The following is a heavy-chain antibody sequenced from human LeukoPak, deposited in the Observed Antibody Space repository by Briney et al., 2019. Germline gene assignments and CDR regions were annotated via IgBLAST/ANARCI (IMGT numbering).Heavy chain of an antibody. CDR1: GFTVSSNY. Sequence: GGSLRLSCAASGFTVSSNYMSWVRQAPGKGLEWVSVIYSGGSTYYADSVKGRFTISRDNSKNTLYLQMNSLRAEDTAVYYCAREASPWYFDLWGRGTLVTVSS. V-gene: IGHV3-66*01. CDR2: IYSGGST. J-gene: IGHJ2*01. CDR3: AREASPWYFDL.